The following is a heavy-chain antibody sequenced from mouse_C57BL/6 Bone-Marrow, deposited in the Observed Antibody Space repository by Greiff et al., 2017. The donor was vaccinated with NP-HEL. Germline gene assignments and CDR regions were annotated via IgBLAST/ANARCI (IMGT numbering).Heavy chain of an antibody. CDR3: ARMSDVWFAY. V-gene: IGHV1-81*01. Sequence: QVQLQQSGAELARPGASVKLSCKASGYTFTSYGISWVKQRTGQGLEWIGEIYPRSGNTYYNEKFKGKATLTADKSSSTAYMELRSLTSEDSAVYFCARMSDVWFAYWGQGTLVTVSA. J-gene: IGHJ3*01. CDR1: GYTFTSYG. CDR2: IYPRSGNT.